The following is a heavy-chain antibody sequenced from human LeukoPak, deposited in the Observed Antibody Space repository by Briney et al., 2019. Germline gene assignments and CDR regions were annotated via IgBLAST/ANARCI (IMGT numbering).Heavy chain of an antibody. CDR1: GFTFSSYA. V-gene: IGHV3-30-3*01. D-gene: IGHD2-2*01. J-gene: IGHJ5*02. CDR2: ISYDGSNK. Sequence: GRSLRLSCAASGFTFSSYAMHWVRQAPGKGLEWVAVISYDGSNKYYADSVKGRFTISRDNSKNTLYLQMNSLRAEDTAVYYCASYIVVVPAAPVGRFDPRGQGTLVTVSS. CDR3: ASYIVVVPAAPVGRFDP.